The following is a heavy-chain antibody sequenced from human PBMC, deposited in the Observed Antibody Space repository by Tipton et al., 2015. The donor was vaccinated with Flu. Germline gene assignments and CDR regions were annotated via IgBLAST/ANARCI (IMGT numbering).Heavy chain of an antibody. J-gene: IGHJ5*02. Sequence: TLSLTCAVSGFSIRSSNYYWGWIRQPPGKGLEWIGNVHQAGTTYYNPSLRSRITISLDRPENQFSLRLTSVTAADTALYYCARRDYSNYVSEPKNWFDPWGQGTLVTVS. CDR2: VHQAGTT. CDR1: GFSIRSSNYY. V-gene: IGHV4-38-2*01. CDR3: ARRDYSNYVSEPKNWFDP. D-gene: IGHD4-11*01.